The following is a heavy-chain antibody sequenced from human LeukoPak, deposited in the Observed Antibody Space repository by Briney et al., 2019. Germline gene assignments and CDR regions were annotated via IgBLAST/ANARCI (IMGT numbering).Heavy chain of an antibody. CDR3: ARVRWGGLYYFDY. Sequence: GGSLRLSCAASGFSFSSYSMNWVRQAPGKGLEWVSSISTSSSYIYYVDSVKGRFTISRDNAKNTLYLQMNSLRAEDTAVYYCARVRWGGLYYFDYWGQGTLVTVSS. D-gene: IGHD3-16*01. V-gene: IGHV3-21*01. J-gene: IGHJ4*02. CDR1: GFSFSSYS. CDR2: ISTSSSYI.